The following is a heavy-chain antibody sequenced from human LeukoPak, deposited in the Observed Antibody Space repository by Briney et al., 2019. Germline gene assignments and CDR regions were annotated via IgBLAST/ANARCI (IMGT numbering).Heavy chain of an antibody. V-gene: IGHV3-21*04. CDR2: ISSSSSYI. CDR3: ARGSDTVRGVIPNFYGMDV. D-gene: IGHD3-10*01. CDR1: GFTFSSYS. Sequence: PGGSLRLSCVASGFTFSSYSMNWVRQAPWKGLEWVSSISSSSSYIYYADSVKGRFTISRDNAKNSLYLQMNSLRAEDTAVYYCARGSDTVRGVIPNFYGMDVWGQGTTVTVSS. J-gene: IGHJ6*02.